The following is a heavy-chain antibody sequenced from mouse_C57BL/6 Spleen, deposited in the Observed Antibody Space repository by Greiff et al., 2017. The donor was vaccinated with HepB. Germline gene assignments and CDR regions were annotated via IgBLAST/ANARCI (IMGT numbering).Heavy chain of an antibody. CDR2: INPNNGGT. D-gene: IGHD2-4*01. Sequence: EVQLQQSGPELVKPGASAKIPCKASGYTFTDYNMDWVKQSHGKSLEWIGDINPNNGGTIYNQKFKGKATLTVDKSSSTAYMELRSLTSEDTAVYYCARGGLRRGYYAMDYWGQGTSVTVSS. CDR1: GYTFTDYN. CDR3: ARGGLRRGYYAMDY. J-gene: IGHJ4*01. V-gene: IGHV1-18*01.